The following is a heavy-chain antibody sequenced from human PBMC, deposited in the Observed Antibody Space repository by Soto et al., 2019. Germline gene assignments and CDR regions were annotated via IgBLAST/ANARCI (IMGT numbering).Heavy chain of an antibody. CDR2: VNTNGSST. J-gene: IGHJ4*02. V-gene: IGHV3-74*01. CDR3: ARDAGF. CDR1: GFTFSTYA. Sequence: GGSLRLSCAASGFTFSTYAMAWVRQAPGKGLVWVSGVNTNGSSTGYADSVKGRFSISRDNAKNTLYLQMNSLRAGDTAVYYCARDAGFWGQGTLVTVSS. D-gene: IGHD6-13*01.